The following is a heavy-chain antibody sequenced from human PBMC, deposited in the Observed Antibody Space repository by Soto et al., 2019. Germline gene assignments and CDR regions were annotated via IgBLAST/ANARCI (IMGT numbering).Heavy chain of an antibody. V-gene: IGHV5-51*01. CDR3: ATTYYYDSSGYYYVGAFDI. CDR2: IYPSDSDT. J-gene: IGHJ3*02. D-gene: IGHD3-22*01. CDR1: GYTFTSYW. Sequence: GESLKISCKGSGYTFTSYWIGWVRQMPGKGLEWMGIIYPSDSDTRYSPSFQGQVTISADKSISTAYLQWSSLKASDTAMYYCATTYYYDSSGYYYVGAFDIWGQGTMVTVSS.